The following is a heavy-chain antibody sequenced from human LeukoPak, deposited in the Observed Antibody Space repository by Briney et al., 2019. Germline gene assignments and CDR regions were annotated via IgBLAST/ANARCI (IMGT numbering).Heavy chain of an antibody. Sequence: PGGSLRLSCAASGFTFRSYWMSWVRQAPGKGLEWVANIKQDGSEKYYVDSVKGRFTISRDNAKNSLYLQMNSLRAEDTAVYYCARVVGDYFDYWGQGTLVTVSS. J-gene: IGHJ4*02. CDR2: IKQDGSEK. D-gene: IGHD3-10*01. CDR3: ARVVGDYFDY. V-gene: IGHV3-7*04. CDR1: GFTFRSYW.